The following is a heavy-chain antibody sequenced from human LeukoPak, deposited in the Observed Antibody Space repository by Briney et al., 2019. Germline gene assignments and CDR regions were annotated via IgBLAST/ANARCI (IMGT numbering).Heavy chain of an antibody. CDR1: GFTFDDYA. CDR2: IYYSGST. D-gene: IGHD3-22*01. Sequence: GSLRLSCAASGFTFDDYAMHWVRQAPGKGLEWIGSIYYSGSTYYNPSLKSRVTISVDTSKNQFSLKLSSVTAADTAVYYCARVSYYDSSGYSPYYYYYYYMDVWGKGTTVTVSS. J-gene: IGHJ6*03. V-gene: IGHV4-38-2*01. CDR3: ARVSYYDSSGYSPYYYYYYYMDV.